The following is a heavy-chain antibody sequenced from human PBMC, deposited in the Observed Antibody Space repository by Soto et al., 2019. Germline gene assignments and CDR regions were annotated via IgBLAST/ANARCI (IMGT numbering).Heavy chain of an antibody. J-gene: IGHJ6*02. D-gene: IGHD5-12*01. CDR2: MNPNSGNT. CDR1: GYTFTSYD. CDR3: ARVEYSGYGADV. Sequence: QVQLVQSGAEVKKPGASVKVSCKASGYTFTSYDINWVRQATGQGLEWMGWMNPNSGNTGSAQKLQGRFTMTRNISISTAYMELSSLRSEDTAGYYFARVEYSGYGADVWGQGTTVTVSS. V-gene: IGHV1-8*01.